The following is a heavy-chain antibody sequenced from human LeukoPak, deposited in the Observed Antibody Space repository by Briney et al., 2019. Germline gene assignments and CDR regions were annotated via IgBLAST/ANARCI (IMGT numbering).Heavy chain of an antibody. Sequence: GGSLRLSCAASGFTFSSYAMSWVRQAPGKGLEWVSAISGSGGSTYYADSVKGRFTISRDNSKNTLYLQMNSLRAEDTAVYYCARGRSVWSELDYWGQGTLVTVSS. J-gene: IGHJ4*02. V-gene: IGHV3-23*01. CDR2: ISGSGGST. CDR1: GFTFSSYA. D-gene: IGHD6-19*01. CDR3: ARGRSVWSELDY.